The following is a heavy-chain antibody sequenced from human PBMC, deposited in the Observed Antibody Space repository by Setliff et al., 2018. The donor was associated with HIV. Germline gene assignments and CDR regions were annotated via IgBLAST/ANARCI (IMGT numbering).Heavy chain of an antibody. J-gene: IGHJ3*02. CDR2: IVPIFGTP. V-gene: IGHV1-69*08. Sequence: SVKVSCKTSGGTFSTYTIAWVRQAPGQGLEWMGRIVPIFGTPNYAQKFQGRVTITADKSTSTVYLDLRSLTSEDTAMYYCARSVWAVVVPTDPAVDAFAIWGQGTMVTVSS. CDR1: GGTFSTYT. CDR3: ARSVWAVVVPTDPAVDAFAI. D-gene: IGHD2-2*01.